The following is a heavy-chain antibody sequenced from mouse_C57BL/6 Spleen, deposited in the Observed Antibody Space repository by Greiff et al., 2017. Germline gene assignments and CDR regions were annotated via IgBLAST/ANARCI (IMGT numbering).Heavy chain of an antibody. Sequence: QVQLQQSGPELVKPGASVKISCKASGYTFSSSWMNWVKQRPGQGLEWIGRIDPGDGDTNYTGKFKGKATLTADTSSSTAYMQLSSLTSEDTAVYYCARSSTIVATGYFDYWGKGTTLTVAS. CDR3: ARSSTIVATGYFDY. V-gene: IGHV1-82*01. CDR1: GYTFSSSW. CDR2: IDPGDGDT. D-gene: IGHD2-5*01. J-gene: IGHJ2*01.